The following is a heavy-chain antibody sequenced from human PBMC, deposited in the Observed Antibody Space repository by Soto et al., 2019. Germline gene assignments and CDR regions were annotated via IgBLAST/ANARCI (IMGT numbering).Heavy chain of an antibody. D-gene: IGHD6-13*01. J-gene: IGHJ6*02. Sequence: HPGGSLRLSCAASGFTFSSYAMHWVRQAPGKGLEWVAVISYDGSNKYYADSVKGRFTISRDNSKNTLYLQMNSLRAEDTAVYYCARVLAAVAYYYYGMDVWGQGTTVTVSS. CDR1: GFTFSSYA. V-gene: IGHV3-30-3*01. CDR2: ISYDGSNK. CDR3: ARVLAAVAYYYYGMDV.